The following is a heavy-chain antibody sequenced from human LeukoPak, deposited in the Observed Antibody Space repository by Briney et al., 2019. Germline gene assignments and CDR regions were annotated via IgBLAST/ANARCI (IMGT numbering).Heavy chain of an antibody. D-gene: IGHD6-13*01. CDR1: GFSFSSYT. J-gene: IGHJ4*02. V-gene: IGHV3-21*01. CDR2: ISSRSSYM. Sequence: GGSLRLSCAASGFSFSSYTMNWVRRAPGKGLEWVSSISSRSSYMYYADSVKGRFTISRDNAKNSLYLQMNSLRAEDTAVYYCASAGLVYSSGWYLETPFDYWGQGTLVTVSS. CDR3: ASAGLVYSSGWYLETPFDY.